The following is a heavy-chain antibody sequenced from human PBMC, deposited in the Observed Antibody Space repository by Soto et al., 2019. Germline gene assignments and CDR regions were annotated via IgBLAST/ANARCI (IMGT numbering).Heavy chain of an antibody. CDR1: GDSISSRSYY. V-gene: IGHV4-39*01. D-gene: IGHD2-15*01. Sequence: PSETLSLTCTVTGDSISSRSYYWSWIRQPPGKGLEWIGSIYYSGSTYYNPSLKSRVTISVDTSKNQFSLKLSSVTAADTAVYYCARHIPSATLNYYYGMDVWGQGTTVTVSS. CDR2: IYYSGST. J-gene: IGHJ6*02. CDR3: ARHIPSATLNYYYGMDV.